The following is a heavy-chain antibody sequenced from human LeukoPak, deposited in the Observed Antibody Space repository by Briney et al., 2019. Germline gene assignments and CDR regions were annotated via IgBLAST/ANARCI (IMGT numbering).Heavy chain of an antibody. D-gene: IGHD3-10*01. Sequence: GGSLRLSCAASGFTFSSYAMHWVRQAPGKGREWVAVISYDGSNKYYADSVKGRFTISRDNSKNTLYLQMNSLRAEDTAVYYCARDDTMVRGVINNYFDYWGQGTLVTVSS. J-gene: IGHJ4*02. CDR1: GFTFSSYA. CDR2: ISYDGSNK. V-gene: IGHV3-30*04. CDR3: ARDDTMVRGVINNYFDY.